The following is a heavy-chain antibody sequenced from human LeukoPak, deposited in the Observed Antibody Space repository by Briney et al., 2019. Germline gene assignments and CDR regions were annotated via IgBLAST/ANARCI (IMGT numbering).Heavy chain of an antibody. J-gene: IGHJ5*02. V-gene: IGHV4-61*01. D-gene: IGHD6-19*01. Sequence: SETLSLTCTVSGYSISSSYYWSWIRQPPGKGLEWIGYIYYSGSTNYNPSLKSRVTISVDTSKNQFSLKLSSVTAADTAVYYCARVDNIAVDPWGQGTLVTVSS. CDR2: IYYSGST. CDR3: ARVDNIAVDP. CDR1: GYSISSSYY.